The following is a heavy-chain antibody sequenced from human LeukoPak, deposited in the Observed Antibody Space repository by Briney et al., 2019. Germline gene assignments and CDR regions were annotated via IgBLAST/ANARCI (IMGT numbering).Heavy chain of an antibody. D-gene: IGHD3-22*01. V-gene: IGHV1-69*05. CDR2: IIPIFGTA. Sequence: SVKVSCKAPGGTFSSYAISWVRQAPGQGLEWMGGIIPIFGTANYAQKFQGRVTITTDESTSTAYMELSSLRSEDTAVYYCARDRRIAVVICGDCFDASDIWGQGTMVTVSS. CDR1: GGTFSSYA. J-gene: IGHJ3*02. CDR3: ARDRRIAVVICGDCFDASDI.